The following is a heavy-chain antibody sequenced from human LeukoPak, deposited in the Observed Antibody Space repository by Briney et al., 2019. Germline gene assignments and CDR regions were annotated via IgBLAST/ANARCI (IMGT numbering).Heavy chain of an antibody. D-gene: IGHD2-2*01. V-gene: IGHV4-38-2*02. CDR2: NYHSGST. J-gene: IGHJ3*02. CDR3: ARSMPALDAFDI. Sequence: SETLPLTCTVSGYSLSRGYYWGWVRQPPGKGREGIGSNYHSGSTYYNPSLKNRDPIPVDTAKKQFPLKPRSVSPGDTAVYYCARSMPALDAFDIWGQGTMVTVSS. CDR1: GYSLSRGYY.